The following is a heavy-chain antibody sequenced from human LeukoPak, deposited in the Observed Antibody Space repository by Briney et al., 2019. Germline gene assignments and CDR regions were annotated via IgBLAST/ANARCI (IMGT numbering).Heavy chain of an antibody. CDR3: VRDTVRWYVFDY. J-gene: IGHJ4*02. D-gene: IGHD4-23*01. CDR2: INSDGSTT. CDR1: GFTLSSYW. Sequence: GGSLRLSCAASGFTLSSYWMHWVRQAPGKGLVWVSRINSDGSTTNYADCVKGRFTISRDNARNTLYLQMNSLRVEDTAVYYCVRDTVRWYVFDYWGQGALVTVSS. V-gene: IGHV3-74*01.